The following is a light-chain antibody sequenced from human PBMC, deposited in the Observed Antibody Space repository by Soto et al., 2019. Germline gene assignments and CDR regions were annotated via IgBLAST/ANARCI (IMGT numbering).Light chain of an antibody. CDR3: QPTYSTLSIT. J-gene: IGKJ5*01. CDR1: ESIARH. V-gene: IGKV1-39*01. Sequence: DIQMTQSPSSLSASVGDRVTITCRASESIARHLNWYQQRPGKAPKLLIYAASTLQNGVPSRFRGGGSETDFTLTISNLQPEDFATYYCQPTYSTLSITFGQGTRLEMK. CDR2: AAS.